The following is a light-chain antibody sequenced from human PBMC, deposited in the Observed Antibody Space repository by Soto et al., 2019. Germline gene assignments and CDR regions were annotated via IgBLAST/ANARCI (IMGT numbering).Light chain of an antibody. V-gene: IGKV3-20*01. J-gene: IGKJ5*01. Sequence: EIVMTQSRSTLSLSRGEISTLSCRSSERIYSAYLGWYQQKPGQAPRLLIYGTSSRATGIPDRFSGSGSGTDFTLTISRLEPEDFAVYYCQQYGNSPITFGQGTRLEIK. CDR1: ERIYSAY. CDR2: GTS. CDR3: QQYGNSPIT.